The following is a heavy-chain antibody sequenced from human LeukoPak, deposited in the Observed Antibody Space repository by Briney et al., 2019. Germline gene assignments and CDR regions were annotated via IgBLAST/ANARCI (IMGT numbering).Heavy chain of an antibody. CDR2: IYYSGST. CDR1: GGSISSYY. J-gene: IGHJ5*02. Sequence: SETLSLTCTVSGGSISSYYWSWIRQPPGKGLEWIGYIYYSGSTNYNPSFKSRDTMSVDTSNNQFPLKLTSVTAADTAVYYCARDGAAIRFDPWGQGTLVTVSS. D-gene: IGHD5-24*01. V-gene: IGHV4-59*12. CDR3: ARDGAAIRFDP.